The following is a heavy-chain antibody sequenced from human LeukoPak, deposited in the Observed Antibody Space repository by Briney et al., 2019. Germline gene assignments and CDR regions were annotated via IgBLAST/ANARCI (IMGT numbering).Heavy chain of an antibody. J-gene: IGHJ4*02. CDR2: INPNSGGT. D-gene: IGHD6-19*01. Sequence: ASVKVSCKASGYTFTGYYMHWVRQAPGQGLEWMGWINPNSGGTNYAQKFQGRVTMTRDTSISTAYMELSRLRSDDTAVYYCARGRGSSGSYFDYWGQGTLVTVSS. V-gene: IGHV1-2*02. CDR1: GYTFTGYY. CDR3: ARGRGSSGSYFDY.